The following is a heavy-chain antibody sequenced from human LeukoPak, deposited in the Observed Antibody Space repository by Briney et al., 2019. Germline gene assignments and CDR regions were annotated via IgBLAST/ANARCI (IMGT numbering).Heavy chain of an antibody. J-gene: IGHJ5*02. CDR3: ARGRGYYGSGSYDWFDP. V-gene: IGHV1-46*01. D-gene: IGHD3-10*01. CDR1: GYTFTSYY. Sequence: ASVKVSCKASGYTFTSYYMHWLRQAPGQGLEWMGIINPSGGSTSYAQKLQGRVTMTTDTSTSTAYMELRSLRSDDTAVYYCARGRGYYGSGSYDWFDPWGQGTLVTVSS. CDR2: INPSGGST.